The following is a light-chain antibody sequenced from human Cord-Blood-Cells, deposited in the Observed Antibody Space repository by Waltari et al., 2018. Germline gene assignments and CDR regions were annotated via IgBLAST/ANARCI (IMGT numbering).Light chain of an antibody. CDR3: CSYAGSNTYV. Sequence: QSALTQPRSVSGSPGPSVTISCTGTSSDVGCYNSVSWYQQHPGKAPKLMIYDVSKRPSGVPDRFSGSKSGNTASLTISGLQAEEEADYYCCSYAGSNTYVFGTGTKVTVL. V-gene: IGLV2-11*01. CDR1: SSDVGCYNS. CDR2: DVS. J-gene: IGLJ1*01.